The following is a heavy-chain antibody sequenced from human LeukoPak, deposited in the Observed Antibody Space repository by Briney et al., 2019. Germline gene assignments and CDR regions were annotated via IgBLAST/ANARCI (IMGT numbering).Heavy chain of an antibody. D-gene: IGHD2-15*01. CDR2: ISGSGGGT. CDR3: AKGAYCSGGSCYLGDLDY. Sequence: GGSLRLSCAASGFTFISYAMSWVRQAPGKGLEWVSTISGSGGGTYYADSVKGRFTISRDNSKNTLYLQMNSLRAEDTAVYYCAKGAYCSGGSCYLGDLDYWGQGTLVTVSS. V-gene: IGHV3-23*01. CDR1: GFTFISYA. J-gene: IGHJ4*02.